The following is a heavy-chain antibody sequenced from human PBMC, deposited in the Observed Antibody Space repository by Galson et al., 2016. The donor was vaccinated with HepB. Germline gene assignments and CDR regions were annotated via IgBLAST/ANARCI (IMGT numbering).Heavy chain of an antibody. J-gene: IGHJ4*02. CDR1: RFTFSSYG. Sequence: SLRLSCAASRFTFSSYGMHWVRQAPGKGLDWVALITPEGSDTYYADAVKGRFTISRDNSKNTRSLQMNSLRAEDTAIYYCARDGISSLDQWGQGILVTVSS. CDR2: ITPEGSDT. D-gene: IGHD2/OR15-2a*01. V-gene: IGHV3-30*03. CDR3: ARDGISSLDQ.